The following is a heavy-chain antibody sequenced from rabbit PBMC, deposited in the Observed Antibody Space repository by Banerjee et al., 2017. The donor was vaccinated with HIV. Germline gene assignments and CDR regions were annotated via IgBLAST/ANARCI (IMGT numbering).Heavy chain of an antibody. CDR3: ARGVL. CDR2: IYTGDGRT. D-gene: IGHD3-1*01. V-gene: IGHV1S45*01. J-gene: IGHJ3*01. Sequence: QEQLEESGGDLVKPEGSLTLTCTASGFTFSNYWMSWVRQAPGKGLEWIGCIYTGDGRTYYASWAKGRFTISKTSSTTVTLQMTSLTAADTATYFCARGVLWGQGTLVTVS. CDR1: GFTFSNYW.